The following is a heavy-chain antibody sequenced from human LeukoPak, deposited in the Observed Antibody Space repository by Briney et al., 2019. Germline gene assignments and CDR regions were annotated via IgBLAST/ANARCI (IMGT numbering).Heavy chain of an antibody. Sequence: PGGSLRLSCAVSGFTVTSNYMSWVRQAPGKGLEWASTLYTNGTTHYADSVKGRFSISRDNSKNTLYLQMNSLRAEDTAIYYCARLLVTVTGYWGQGILVTVSS. D-gene: IGHD2-21*02. CDR2: LYTNGTT. V-gene: IGHV3-66*01. J-gene: IGHJ4*02. CDR3: ARLLVTVTGY. CDR1: GFTVTSNY.